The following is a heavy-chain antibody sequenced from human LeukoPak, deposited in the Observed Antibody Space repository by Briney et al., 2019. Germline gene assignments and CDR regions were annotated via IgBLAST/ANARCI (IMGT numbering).Heavy chain of an antibody. V-gene: IGHV3-74*01. CDR1: GFTFSSYW. Sequence: PGGSLRLSCAASGFTFSSYWMHWVRQAPGKGLVWVSRINSDGSSTSYADSVKGRFTISRDNSKNTLYLQMNSLRAEDTAVYYCAKEGNYYGSGSYYYFDYWGQGILVTVSS. CDR3: AKEGNYYGSGSYYYFDY. D-gene: IGHD3-10*01. J-gene: IGHJ4*02. CDR2: INSDGSST.